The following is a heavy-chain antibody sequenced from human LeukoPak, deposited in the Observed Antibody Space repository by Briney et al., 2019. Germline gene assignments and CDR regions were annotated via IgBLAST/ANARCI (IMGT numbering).Heavy chain of an antibody. J-gene: IGHJ4*02. CDR2: ISGSGGST. CDR3: AKAGDVVVVAALDYYFDY. V-gene: IGHV3-23*01. CDR1: GFTFSSYA. Sequence: AWGSLRLSCAASGFTFSSYAMSLVRQAPGTVLPRVSAISGSGGSTYYADSVKGRFTISRDSSKNTLYLQMNSLRAEDTAVYYCAKAGDVVVVAALDYYFDYWGRGTLVTVSS. D-gene: IGHD2-15*01.